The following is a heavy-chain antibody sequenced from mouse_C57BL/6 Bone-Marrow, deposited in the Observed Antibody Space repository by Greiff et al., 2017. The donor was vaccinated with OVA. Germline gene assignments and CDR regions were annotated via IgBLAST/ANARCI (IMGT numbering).Heavy chain of an antibody. Sequence: ESGPGLVKPSPSLSLTCSVTGYSITSGYYWNWIRQFPGNKLEWMGYISYDGSNNYNPSLKNRISLTRDTSKNQFFLKLNSVTTEDTATYYCARDHGLYAMDFWGQGTSVTVSS. J-gene: IGHJ4*01. CDR1: GYSITSGYY. D-gene: IGHD1-1*01. CDR3: ARDHGLYAMDF. CDR2: ISYDGSN. V-gene: IGHV3-6*01.